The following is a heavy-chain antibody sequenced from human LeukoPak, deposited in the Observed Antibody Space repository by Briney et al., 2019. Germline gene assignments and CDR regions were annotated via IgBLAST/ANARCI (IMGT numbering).Heavy chain of an antibody. CDR2: IHHSGST. CDR1: GGSVRDNY. D-gene: IGHD6-13*01. Sequence: SETMSLTCAVYGGSVRDNYWSWIRQPPGKGLEWIGEIHHSGSTKYNPSLKSRVTISLDTSKNQFSLKLNSMTAADTAVYYCAGHVSAAAGGRWGQGTLVTVSS. V-gene: IGHV4-34*01. CDR3: AGHVSAAAGGR. J-gene: IGHJ4*02.